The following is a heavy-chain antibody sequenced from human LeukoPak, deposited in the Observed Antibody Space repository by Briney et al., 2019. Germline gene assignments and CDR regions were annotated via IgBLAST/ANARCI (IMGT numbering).Heavy chain of an antibody. Sequence: KPSETLSLTCAVSGGSISSSASYWGWIRQPPGKGLEWIVRIFYSGSTYYNPSLKSRVTISVHTSNIQFSLRLSSVTAADTAMYYWARHGSTDYFDYWGQGTLVTVSS. CDR3: ARHGSTDYFDY. CDR1: GGSISSSASY. J-gene: IGHJ4*02. V-gene: IGHV4-39*01. CDR2: IFYSGST. D-gene: IGHD2-2*03.